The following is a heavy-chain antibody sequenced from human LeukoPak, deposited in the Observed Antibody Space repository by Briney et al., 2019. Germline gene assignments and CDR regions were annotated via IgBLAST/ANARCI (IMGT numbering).Heavy chain of an antibody. CDR2: IKQDGSEK. CDR3: ARARHTLFDP. CDR1: GFTFSSCW. Sequence: PGGSLRLSCAASGFTFSSCWMSWVRQAPGKGLEWVANIKQDGSEKYYVDSVKGRFTISRDNAKNSLYLQMNSLRAEDTAVYYCARARHTLFDPWGQGTLVTVSS. D-gene: IGHD2-2*02. V-gene: IGHV3-7*04. J-gene: IGHJ5*02.